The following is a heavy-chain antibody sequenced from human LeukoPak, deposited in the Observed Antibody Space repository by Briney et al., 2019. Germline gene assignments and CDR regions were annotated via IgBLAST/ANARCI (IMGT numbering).Heavy chain of an antibody. CDR1: GFSFHSYA. Sequence: GGSLRLSCVASGFSFHSYAMTCVRQAPGKGLEWVSGISGSAVSTHYADSVKGRFTISRDNSKSTLYAQMNSLRAEDTAVYFCARVIDYGALEACDIWGQRTMVTVSS. J-gene: IGHJ3*02. D-gene: IGHD4-17*01. V-gene: IGHV3-23*01. CDR3: ARVIDYGALEACDI. CDR2: ISGSAVST.